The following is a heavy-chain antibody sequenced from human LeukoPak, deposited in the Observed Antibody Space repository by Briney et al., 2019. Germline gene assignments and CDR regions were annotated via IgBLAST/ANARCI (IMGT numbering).Heavy chain of an antibody. CDR3: ARSSTSYQSYFDY. J-gene: IGHJ4*02. Sequence: ASVKVSCKASGYTFTSYDINWVRQATGQGLEWMGWMNPNSGNTGYAQKFQGRVTITTNTSISTAYMELSSLRSEDTAVYYCARSSTSYQSYFDYWGQGTLVTVSS. D-gene: IGHD2-2*01. V-gene: IGHV1-8*03. CDR1: GYTFTSYD. CDR2: MNPNSGNT.